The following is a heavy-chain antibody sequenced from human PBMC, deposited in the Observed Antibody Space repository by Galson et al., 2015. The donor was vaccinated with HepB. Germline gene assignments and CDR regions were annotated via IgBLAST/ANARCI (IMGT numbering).Heavy chain of an antibody. CDR2: IIPIFGTA. CDR3: ARDGPREYQPDAFDI. V-gene: IGHV1-69*13. J-gene: IGHJ3*02. D-gene: IGHD2-2*01. Sequence: SVKVSCKASGGTFSSYAISWVRQAPGQGLEWIGGIIPIFGTANYAQKFQGRVTITADESTSTAYMELSSLRSEDTAVYYCARDGPREYQPDAFDIWGQGTMVTVSS. CDR1: GGTFSSYA.